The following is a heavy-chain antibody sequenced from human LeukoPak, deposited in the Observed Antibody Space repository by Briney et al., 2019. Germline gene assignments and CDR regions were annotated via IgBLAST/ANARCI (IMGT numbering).Heavy chain of an antibody. D-gene: IGHD3-10*01. CDR1: GGSISSYY. Sequence: SETLSLTCTVSGGSISSYYWSWIRQPPGKGLEWIGYIYYSGSTNYNPSLKSRVTISVDTSKNQFSLKLSSVTAADTAVYYCARLSMVRGSGAFDIWGQGTMVTVSS. J-gene: IGHJ3*02. CDR3: ARLSMVRGSGAFDI. CDR2: IYYSGST. V-gene: IGHV4-59*08.